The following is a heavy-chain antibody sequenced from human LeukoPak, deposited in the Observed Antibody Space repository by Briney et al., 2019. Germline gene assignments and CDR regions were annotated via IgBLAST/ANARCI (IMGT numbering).Heavy chain of an antibody. J-gene: IGHJ4*02. CDR1: GDSISTSGYY. CDR3: ARHKGSDSHLDS. Sequence: PSETLSLTCTVSGDSISTSGYYWGWIRQPPGKGLEWIGSIYFSGSTYYNPSLKNRVSISVDTSKNQFSLKLTSVTAADTAVYYCARHKGSDSHLDSWGQGTLVTVSS. D-gene: IGHD1-26*01. CDR2: IYFSGST. V-gene: IGHV4-39*01.